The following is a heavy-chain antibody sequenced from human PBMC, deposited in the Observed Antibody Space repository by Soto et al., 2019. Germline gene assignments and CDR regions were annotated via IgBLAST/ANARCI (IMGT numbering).Heavy chain of an antibody. Sequence: QVQLVQSGAEVKKPGSSVKVSCKASGGTFSSYTISWVRQAPGQGLEWMGRIISILGIGNYAQKFQGRVTITADKSTSTADMELSSLRSEDTAVYYCARRIVGATTPNYGMDVWGQGTTVTVSS. D-gene: IGHD1-26*01. CDR3: ARRIVGATTPNYGMDV. CDR1: GGTFSSYT. J-gene: IGHJ6*02. V-gene: IGHV1-69*02. CDR2: IISILGIG.